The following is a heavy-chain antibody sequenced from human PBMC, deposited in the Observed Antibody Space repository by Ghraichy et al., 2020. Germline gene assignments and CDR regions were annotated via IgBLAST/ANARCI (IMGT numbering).Heavy chain of an antibody. Sequence: GGSLRLSCAASGFTFSSYWMSWVRQAPGKGLEWVANIKQDGSEKYYVDSVKGRFTISRDNAKNSLYLQMNSLRAEDTAVYYCARASRDYDSSGYYDWFDPWGQGTLVTVSS. J-gene: IGHJ5*02. CDR2: IKQDGSEK. CDR3: ARASRDYDSSGYYDWFDP. D-gene: IGHD3-22*01. CDR1: GFTFSSYW. V-gene: IGHV3-7*01.